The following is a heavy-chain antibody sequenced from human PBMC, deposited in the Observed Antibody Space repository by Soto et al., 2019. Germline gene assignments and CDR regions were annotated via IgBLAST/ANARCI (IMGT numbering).Heavy chain of an antibody. V-gene: IGHV3-13*01. CDR1: GFAFSTFD. D-gene: IGHD3-10*01. CDR3: ARGRSFSYDSTPPPMFDP. Sequence: GGSLRLSCAGSGFAFSTFDIHWVRQAPGKGLEWVSGIGTLSDTFYAASVQGRFTISRQNAKNSVYLQMNSLRAGDTAFYYCARGRSFSYDSTPPPMFDPWGQRTLVTVSS. J-gene: IGHJ5*02. CDR2: IGTLSDT.